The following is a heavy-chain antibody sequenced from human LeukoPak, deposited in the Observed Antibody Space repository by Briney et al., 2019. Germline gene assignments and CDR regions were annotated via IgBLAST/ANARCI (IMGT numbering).Heavy chain of an antibody. CDR2: ISTNGETT. CDR3: VKDLSGTWSFDY. V-gene: IGHV3-64D*06. Sequence: GGSLRLTCSASGFPFNTHFMHWVRQTPGKALEYVSTISTNGETTFYADSVTGRFTTSRDNSQNTLYLQMSSLRPDDTAVYYCVKDLSGTWSFDYWGQGTLVTVSS. J-gene: IGHJ4*02. D-gene: IGHD1-26*01. CDR1: GFPFNTHF.